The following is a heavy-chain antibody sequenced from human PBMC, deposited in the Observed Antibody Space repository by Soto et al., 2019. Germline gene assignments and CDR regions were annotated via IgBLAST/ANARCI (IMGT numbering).Heavy chain of an antibody. D-gene: IGHD6-19*01. CDR1: GYTFTSYD. V-gene: IGHV1-8*01. J-gene: IGHJ4*02. CDR3: ARELSSGWFSN. Sequence: ASVEVSCKASGYTFTSYDINWVRQATGQGLEWMGWMNPNSGNTGYAQKFQGRITMTRNTSISTAYMELSSLRSEDTAVYYCARELSSGWFSNWGQGTLVTVSS. CDR2: MNPNSGNT.